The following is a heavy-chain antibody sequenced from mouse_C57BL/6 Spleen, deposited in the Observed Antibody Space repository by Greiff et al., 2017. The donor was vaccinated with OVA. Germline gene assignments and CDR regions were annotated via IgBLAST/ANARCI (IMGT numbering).Heavy chain of an antibody. CDR3: ARHYDGSSPFAY. J-gene: IGHJ3*01. CDR2: INPNNGGT. CDR1: GYTFTDYY. Sequence: EVQLQQSGPELVKPGASVKISCKASGYTFTDYYMNWVKQSHGKSLEWIGDINPNNGGTSYNQKFKGKATLTVDKSSSTAYMELRSLTSEDSAVYYCARHYDGSSPFAYWGQGTLVTVSA. V-gene: IGHV1-26*01. D-gene: IGHD1-1*01.